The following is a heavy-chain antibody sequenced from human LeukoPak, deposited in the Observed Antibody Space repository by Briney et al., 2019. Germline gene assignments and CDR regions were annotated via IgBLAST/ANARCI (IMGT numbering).Heavy chain of an antibody. J-gene: IGHJ5*02. CDR3: ARVVAGTGGGWFDP. CDR1: GDSVSSNSAA. CDR2: TYYRSKWYN. V-gene: IGHV6-1*01. Sequence: SQTLSLTCVISGDSVSSNSAAWNWIRQSPSRVLEWLGRTYYRSKWYNDYAVSVKSRITINPDTSKNQFSLQLNSVTPEDTAVYYCARVVAGTGGGWFDPWGQGTLVTVSS. D-gene: IGHD1/OR15-1a*01.